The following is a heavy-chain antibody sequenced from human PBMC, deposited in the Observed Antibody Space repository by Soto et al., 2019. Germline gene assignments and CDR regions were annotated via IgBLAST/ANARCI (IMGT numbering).Heavy chain of an antibody. J-gene: IGHJ4*02. CDR3: ARIRRLGITMIVVVIDY. D-gene: IGHD3-22*01. CDR1: GFSLSTARMG. CDR2: IFSNDEK. Sequence: QVTLKESGPVLVKPTETLKLTCTVSGFSLSTARMGVSWIRHPPGKALEWLAHIFSNDEKSYSTSLKSRLTISQDTSKSQVVLTMTNMDPVDTATYYCARIRRLGITMIVVVIDYWGQGTLVTVAS. V-gene: IGHV2-26*01.